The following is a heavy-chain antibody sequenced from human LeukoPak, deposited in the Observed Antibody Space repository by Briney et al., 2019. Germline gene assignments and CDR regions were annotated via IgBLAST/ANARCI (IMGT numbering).Heavy chain of an antibody. CDR1: GFTFSSYT. Sequence: GGSLRLSCAASGFTFSSYTMSWVRQAPGKGLEWVSAISGSGGSTYYADSVKGRFTISRDNSKNTLYLQMNSLRAEDTAVYYCAKGFGVVVPAANDYWGQGTLVTVSS. CDR3: AKGFGVVVPAANDY. J-gene: IGHJ4*02. D-gene: IGHD2-2*01. CDR2: ISGSGGST. V-gene: IGHV3-23*01.